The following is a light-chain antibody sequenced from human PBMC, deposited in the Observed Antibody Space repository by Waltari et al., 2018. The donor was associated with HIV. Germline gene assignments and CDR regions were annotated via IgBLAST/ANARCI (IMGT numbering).Light chain of an antibody. Sequence: QSALTQPASVSGSPGQSITISCIGTSSDVGGYRPASWYQHHPGKAPQLLIFEDTERPSGVSNRFSASKSGTTASLTISGLLAEDAADYYCCSYGGFTTYVFGSGTKVTVL. CDR2: EDT. CDR3: CSYGGFTTYV. V-gene: IGLV2-23*01. CDR1: SSDVGGYRP. J-gene: IGLJ1*01.